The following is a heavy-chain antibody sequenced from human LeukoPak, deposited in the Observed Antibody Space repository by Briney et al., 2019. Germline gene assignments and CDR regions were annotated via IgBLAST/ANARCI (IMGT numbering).Heavy chain of an antibody. J-gene: IGHJ4*02. CDR2: IMQDGSDI. V-gene: IGHV3-7*04. D-gene: IGHD3-10*01. CDR3: ARARYGSGGYFFDF. Sequence: GGSLRLSCAASGFNFNSYWMSWVRQAPGKGLECVANIMQDGSDIYFVDSVKGRFTISRDNAENSLYLQMNSLRGEDTAVYYCARARYGSGGYFFDFWGQGTLVTVSS. CDR1: GFNFNSYW.